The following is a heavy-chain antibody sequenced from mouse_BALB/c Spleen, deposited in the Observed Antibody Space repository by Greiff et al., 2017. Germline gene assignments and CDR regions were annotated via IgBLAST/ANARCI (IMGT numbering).Heavy chain of an antibody. V-gene: IGHV5-6-5*01. CDR1: GFTFSSYA. CDR2: ISSGGST. CDR3: ARDHAMDY. Sequence: EVNLVESGGGLVKPGGSLKLSCAASGFTFSSYAMSWVRQTPEQRLEWVASISSGGSTYYPDSVKGRFTISRDNARNILYLQMSSLRSEDTAMYYCARDHAMDYWGQGTSVTVSS. J-gene: IGHJ4*01.